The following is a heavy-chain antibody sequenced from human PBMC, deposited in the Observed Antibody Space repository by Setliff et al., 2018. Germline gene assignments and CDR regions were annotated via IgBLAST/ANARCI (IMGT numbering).Heavy chain of an antibody. V-gene: IGHV3-21*04. CDR2: ISSANNYL. CDR1: GFAFASHN. Sequence: GGSLRLSCAASGFAFASHNMLWVRQAPGKGLEWVAAISSANNYLVYADSVKGRFTISRDNAKNSVYLQMNSLRAEDTAIYYCATAYITGWYPSYFNYWGQGTLVTVSS. CDR3: ATAYITGWYPSYFNY. J-gene: IGHJ4*02. D-gene: IGHD6-19*01.